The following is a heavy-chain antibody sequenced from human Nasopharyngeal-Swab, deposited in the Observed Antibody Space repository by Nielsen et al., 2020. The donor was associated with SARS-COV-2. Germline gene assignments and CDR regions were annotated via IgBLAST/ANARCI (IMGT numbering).Heavy chain of an antibody. CDR1: GYTFTGYY. J-gene: IGHJ4*02. CDR3: ARVGNSGYCSGGSCYSLNY. V-gene: IGHV1-2*06. CDR2: INPNSGGT. Sequence: ASVKVSCKASGYTFTGYYMLWVRQAPGQGLEWMGRINPNSGGTNYAQKFQGRVTMTRDTSISTAYMELSRLRSDDTAVYYCARVGNSGYCSGGSCYSLNYWGQGTLVTVSS. D-gene: IGHD2-15*01.